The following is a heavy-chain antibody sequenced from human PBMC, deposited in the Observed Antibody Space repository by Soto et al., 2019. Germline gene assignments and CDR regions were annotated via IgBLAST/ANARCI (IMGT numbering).Heavy chain of an antibody. CDR1: GDTFNFYT. V-gene: IGHV1-69*02. J-gene: IGHJ4*02. CDR2: FNPILSFS. CDR3: ATSFGSGSRAFDY. D-gene: IGHD3-10*01. Sequence: QVQLVQSGAEVKKPGSSVKVSCKASGDTFNFYTRSWVRQAPGLGLEWMGRFNPILSFSNSALKFQGRVTLTADKSTSTAYMVLSSLRSEDTAIYYCATSFGSGSRAFDYWGQGALVTVSS.